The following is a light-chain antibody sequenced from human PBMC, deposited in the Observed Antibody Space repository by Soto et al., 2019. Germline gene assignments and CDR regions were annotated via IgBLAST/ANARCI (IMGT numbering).Light chain of an antibody. V-gene: IGLV1-44*01. CDR1: TSNIGSNS. J-gene: IGLJ3*02. CDR3: AVWDDSLNGLWV. CDR2: SNN. Sequence: QSVLTQPPSASGTPGQKVTIVCSGRTSNIGSNSVNWYQQLPGTAPKLLIYSNNQRPSGVPDRFSGSKSGTSASLAISGLQSDDEADYYCAVWDDSLNGLWVFGGGTKLTVL.